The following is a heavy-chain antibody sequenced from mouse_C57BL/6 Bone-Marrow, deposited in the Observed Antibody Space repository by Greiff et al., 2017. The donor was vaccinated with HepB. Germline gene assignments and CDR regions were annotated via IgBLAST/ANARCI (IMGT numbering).Heavy chain of an antibody. CDR3: ARGYYSNYEFAY. V-gene: IGHV1-64*01. CDR1: GYTFTSYW. J-gene: IGHJ3*01. D-gene: IGHD2-5*01. CDR2: IHPNSGST. Sequence: QVQLQQPGAELVKPGASVKLSCKASGYTFTSYWMHWVKQRPGQGLEWIGMIHPNSGSTNYNEKFKGKATLTADKSSSTAYMQLSSLTSEDSAVYFCARGYYSNYEFAYWGQGTLVTVSA.